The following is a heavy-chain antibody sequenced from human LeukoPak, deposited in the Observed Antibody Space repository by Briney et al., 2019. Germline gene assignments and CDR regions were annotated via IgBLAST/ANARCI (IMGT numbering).Heavy chain of an antibody. J-gene: IGHJ3*02. CDR2: IYHSGST. V-gene: IGHV4-38-2*02. D-gene: IGHD3-22*01. CDR3: ASWADYYDSSGHDAFDI. CDR1: GYSISSGYY. Sequence: SETLSLTCTVSGYSISSGYYWGWIRQPPGKGLEWIGSIYHSGSTYYNPSLKSRVTISVDTSKNQFSLKLSSVTAADTAVYYCASWADYYDSSGHDAFDIWGQGTMVTVSS.